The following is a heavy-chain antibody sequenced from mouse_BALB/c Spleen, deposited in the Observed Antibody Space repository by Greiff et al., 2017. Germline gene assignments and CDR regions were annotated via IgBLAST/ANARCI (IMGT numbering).Heavy chain of an antibody. D-gene: IGHD2-1*01. CDR1: GFTFSSFG. J-gene: IGHJ2*01. V-gene: IGHV5-17*02. CDR3: ARDGNYVVDY. Sequence: EVKLMESGGGLVQPGGSRKLSCAASGFTFSSFGMHWVRQAPEKGLEWVAYISSGSSTIYYADTVKGRFTIPRDNPKNTLFLQMTSLRSEDTAMYYCARDGNYVVDYWGQGTTLTVSS. CDR2: ISSGSSTI.